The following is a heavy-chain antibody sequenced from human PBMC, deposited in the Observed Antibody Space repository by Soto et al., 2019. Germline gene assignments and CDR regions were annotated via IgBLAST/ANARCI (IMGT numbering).Heavy chain of an antibody. CDR3: AREGYYYDSSGYYRYNWFDP. CDR1: GGSISSGDYY. J-gene: IGHJ5*02. V-gene: IGHV4-30-4*01. D-gene: IGHD3-22*01. Sequence: SETLSLTCTVSGGSISSGDYYWSWIRQPPGKGLEWIGYIYYSGSTYYNPSLKSRVTISVDTSKNQFSLKLSSVTAADTAVYYCAREGYYYDSSGYYRYNWFDPWGQGTQVTVSS. CDR2: IYYSGST.